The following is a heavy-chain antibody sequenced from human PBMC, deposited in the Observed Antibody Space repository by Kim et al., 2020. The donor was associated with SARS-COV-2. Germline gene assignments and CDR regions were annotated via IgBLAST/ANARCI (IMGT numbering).Heavy chain of an antibody. J-gene: IGHJ4*02. V-gene: IGHV3-23*01. Sequence: GGSLRLSCAASGFTFSSYAMRWVRQAPGKGLEWVSAISGSGGSTYYADSVKGRFTISRDNSKNTLYLQMNSLRAEDTAIYYCAKPGGQLVLPLYYFDYWGQGTLVTVSS. CDR3: AKPGGQLVLPLYYFDY. D-gene: IGHD6-13*01. CDR2: ISGSGGST. CDR1: GFTFSSYA.